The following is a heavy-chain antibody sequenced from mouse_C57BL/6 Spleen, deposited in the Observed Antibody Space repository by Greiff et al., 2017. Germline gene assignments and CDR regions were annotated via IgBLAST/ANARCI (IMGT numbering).Heavy chain of an antibody. CDR3: ARGGITTVVATGAMDY. CDR2: IDPNSGGT. Sequence: VQLQQPGAELVKPGASVKLSCKASGYTFTSYWMHWVKQRPGRGLEWIGRIDPNSGGTKYNEKFKSKATLTVDKPSSTAYMQLSSLTSEDSAVYYCARGGITTVVATGAMDYWGQGTSVTVSS. J-gene: IGHJ4*01. D-gene: IGHD1-1*01. V-gene: IGHV1-72*01. CDR1: GYTFTSYW.